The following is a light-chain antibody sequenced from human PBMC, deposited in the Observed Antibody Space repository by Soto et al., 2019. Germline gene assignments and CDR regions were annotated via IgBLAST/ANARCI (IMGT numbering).Light chain of an antibody. CDR1: QSVRTN. Sequence: EVMMTQFPDTVSVTAGETVTLSCGASQSVRTNLAWYQQRPGQAPRLLIHYASTRASDIPARFSGSGSGTNFTLAISSLQSEDFVVYYCQQYAYWPETFGQGTKVEIK. V-gene: IGKV3D-15*01. CDR3: QQYAYWPET. CDR2: YAS. J-gene: IGKJ1*01.